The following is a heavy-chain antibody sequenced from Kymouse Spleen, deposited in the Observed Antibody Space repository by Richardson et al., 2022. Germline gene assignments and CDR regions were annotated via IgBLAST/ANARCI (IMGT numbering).Heavy chain of an antibody. V-gene: IGHV3-30*18. D-gene: IGHD3-10*01. J-gene: IGHJ6*02. CDR3: AKDLGITMVRGMDV. CDR1: GFTFSSYG. CDR2: ISYDGSNK. Sequence: QVQLVESGGGVVQPGRSLRLSCAASGFTFSSYGMHWVRQAPGKGLEWVAVISYDGSNKYYADSVKGRFTISRDNSKNTLYLQMNSLRAEDTAVYYCAKDLGITMVRGMDVWGQGTTVTVSS.